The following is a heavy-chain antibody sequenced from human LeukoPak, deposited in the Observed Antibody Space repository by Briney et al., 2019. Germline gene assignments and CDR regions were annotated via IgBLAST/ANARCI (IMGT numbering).Heavy chain of an antibody. J-gene: IGHJ4*02. CDR1: GGSITNYY. D-gene: IGHD6-13*01. Sequence: SETLSLTCTVSGGSITNYYRSWIRQPPGKGLEWIGYIYYTGGTNYNPSLKSRVTISVHTSKNQFSLRLNSVTAADTAVYYCARHPGVGAAGTAESFDYWGQGTLVTVSS. CDR3: ARHPGVGAAGTAESFDY. CDR2: IYYTGGT. V-gene: IGHV4-59*08.